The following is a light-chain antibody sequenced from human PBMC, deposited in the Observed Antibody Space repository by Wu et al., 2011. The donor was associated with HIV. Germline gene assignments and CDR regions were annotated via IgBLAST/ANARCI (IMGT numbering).Light chain of an antibody. V-gene: IGKV1-5*03. J-gene: IGKJ1*01. Sequence: DIQLTQSPSFLSANIGDRVTIACRASQSISSWLAWYQQKPGKAPKLLIYKASTLESGVPSRFSGSGSGTEFTLTISSLQPEDVATYYCQSINTAPWTFGQGTKVEMK. CDR2: KAS. CDR1: QSISSW. CDR3: QSINTAPWT.